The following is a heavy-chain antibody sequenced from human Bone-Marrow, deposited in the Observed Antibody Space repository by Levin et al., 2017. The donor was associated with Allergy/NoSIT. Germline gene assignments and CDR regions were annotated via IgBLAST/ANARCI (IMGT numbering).Heavy chain of an antibody. CDR1: GFTFSSYA. Sequence: GESLKISCAASGFTFSSYAMHWVRQAPGKGLEWVAVISYDGSNKYYADSVKGRFTISRDNSKNTLYLQMNSLRAEDTAVYYCARDFGWERVPDIVVVPAAQYYYGMDVWGQGTTVTVSS. V-gene: IGHV3-30*04. CDR2: ISYDGSNK. CDR3: ARDFGWERVPDIVVVPAAQYYYGMDV. D-gene: IGHD2-2*01. J-gene: IGHJ6*02.